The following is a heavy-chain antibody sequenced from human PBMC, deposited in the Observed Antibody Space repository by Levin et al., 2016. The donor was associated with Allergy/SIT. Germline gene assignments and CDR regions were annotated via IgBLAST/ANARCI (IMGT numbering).Heavy chain of an antibody. V-gene: IGHV3-21*01. CDR1: GFTFSSYS. Sequence: GESLKISCAASGFTFSSYSLNWVRQAPGKGLEWVSSISSSSGYIYYADSLKGRFTISRDNAKNSLYLQMNSLRAEDTAVYYCARDRPCGRDCYDLYYFDYWGQGTLVTVSS. CDR3: ARDRPCGRDCYDLYYFDY. CDR2: ISSSSGYI. J-gene: IGHJ4*02. D-gene: IGHD2-21*02.